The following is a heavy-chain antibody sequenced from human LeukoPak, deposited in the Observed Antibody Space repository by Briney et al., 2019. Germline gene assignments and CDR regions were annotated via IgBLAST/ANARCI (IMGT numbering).Heavy chain of an antibody. J-gene: IGHJ4*02. CDR2: IYYSGST. V-gene: IGHV4-59*01. CDR3: ARVSGYDWESFYDY. CDR1: GGSISYYY. Sequence: PSETLSLTCTVSGGSISYYYWSWIRQPPGKGLEWIGYIYYSGSTNYNPSLKSRVTISVDTSKNQFSLKLSSVTAADTAMYYCARVSGYDWESFYDYWGQGSLVTVSS. D-gene: IGHD5-12*01.